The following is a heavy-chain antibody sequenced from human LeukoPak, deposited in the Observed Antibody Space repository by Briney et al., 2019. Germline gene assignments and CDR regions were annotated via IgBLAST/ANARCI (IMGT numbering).Heavy chain of an antibody. J-gene: IGHJ4*02. CDR2: ISAYNGNT. D-gene: IGHD3-3*01. CDR3: ARGAYELRFLEWAPKGSFFDY. V-gene: IGHV1-18*01. CDR1: GYTFTSYG. Sequence: ASVKVSCKASGYTFTSYGISWVRQAPGQGLEWMGWISAYNGNTNYAQKLQGRVTMTTDTSTSTAYMELRSLSSDDTAVYYCARGAYELRFLEWAPKGSFFDYWGQGTLVTVSS.